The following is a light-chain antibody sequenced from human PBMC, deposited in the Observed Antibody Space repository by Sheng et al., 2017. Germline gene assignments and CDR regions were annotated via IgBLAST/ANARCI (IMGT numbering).Light chain of an antibody. CDR1: SSDVGGYNY. CDR2: EVN. J-gene: IGLJ3*02. Sequence: QSALTQPPSASGSPGQSVTISCTGTSSDVGGYNYVSWYQQHPGKAPKLMIYEVNKRPSGVPDRFSGSKSGNTASLTVSGLQAEDEADYHCSSYAGSSKLVFGGGTKLTVL. CDR3: SSYAGSSKLV. V-gene: IGLV2-8*01.